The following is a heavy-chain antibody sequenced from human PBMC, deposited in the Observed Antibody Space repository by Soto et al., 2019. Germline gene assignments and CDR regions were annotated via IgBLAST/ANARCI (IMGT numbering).Heavy chain of an antibody. Sequence: GSLRLSCAASGFTFISYAMICVRHPPFKWLEWVSAISGSGGSTYYADSVKGRFTISRDNSKNTLYLQMNSLRAEDTAVYYCAKVRPYSSSWYPGNWFDPWGQGTLVTVSS. CDR1: GFTFISYA. D-gene: IGHD6-13*01. V-gene: IGHV3-23*01. CDR3: AKVRPYSSSWYPGNWFDP. J-gene: IGHJ5*02. CDR2: ISGSGGST.